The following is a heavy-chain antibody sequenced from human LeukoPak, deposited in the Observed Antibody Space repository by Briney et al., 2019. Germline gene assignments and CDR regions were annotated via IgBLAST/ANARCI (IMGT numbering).Heavy chain of an antibody. J-gene: IGHJ5*02. V-gene: IGHV5-10-1*01. CDR3: GRRLAAAGDLNWFDP. CDR1: GYSFTSYW. D-gene: IGHD6-13*01. CDR2: IDPSDSYT. Sequence: GESLKISCKGSGYSFTSYWISWVRQMPGKGLEWMGRIDPSDSYTNYSPSFQGHVTISADKSISTAYLQWSSLKASDTAMYYCGRRLAAAGDLNWFDPWGQGTLVTVSS.